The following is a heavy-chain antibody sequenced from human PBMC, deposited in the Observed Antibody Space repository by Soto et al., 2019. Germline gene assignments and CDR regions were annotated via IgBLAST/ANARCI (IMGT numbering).Heavy chain of an antibody. CDR3: ARDGRYYYGMDV. CDR2: IYYSGST. J-gene: IGHJ6*02. Sequence: SETLSLTCTVSGGSISSSSYYWGWIRQPPGKGLEWIGSIYYSGSTYYNPSLKSRVTISVDTSKNQFPLKLSSVTAADTAVYYCARDGRYYYGMDVWGQGTTVTVSS. V-gene: IGHV4-39*01. CDR1: GGSISSSSYY.